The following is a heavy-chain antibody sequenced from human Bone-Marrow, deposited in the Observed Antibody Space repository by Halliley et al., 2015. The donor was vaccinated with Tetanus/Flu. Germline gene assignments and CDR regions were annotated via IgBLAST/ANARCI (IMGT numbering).Heavy chain of an antibody. CDR3: MRAQGPFLNGMDV. J-gene: IGHJ6*02. CDR1: GGSLSGNY. CDR2: IIKTGST. V-gene: IGHV4-34*12. Sequence: GLVKPSETLSLTCAVNGGSLSGNYWSWIRQPPGKGLEWIGEIIKTGSTDYNPSLKGRVTMSVDTSKNQLSLNLRSVTAADSAVYYCMRAQGPFLNGMDVWGQGTTVTVSS.